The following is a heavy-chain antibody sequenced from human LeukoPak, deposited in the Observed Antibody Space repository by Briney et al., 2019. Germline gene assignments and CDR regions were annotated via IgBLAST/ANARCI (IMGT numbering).Heavy chain of an antibody. Sequence: SQTLSLTCAISGDSVSSNSAAWNWIRQSPSRGLEWLGRTYYRSKWYNDYAVSVKSRITINPDTSKNQFSLQLNSVTPEDTAVYYCARDGSGFRGYCSSTSCSFDYWGQGTLVTVSS. CDR3: ARDGSGFRGYCSSTSCSFDY. CDR1: GDSVSSNSAA. CDR2: TYYRSKWYN. D-gene: IGHD2-2*01. J-gene: IGHJ4*02. V-gene: IGHV6-1*01.